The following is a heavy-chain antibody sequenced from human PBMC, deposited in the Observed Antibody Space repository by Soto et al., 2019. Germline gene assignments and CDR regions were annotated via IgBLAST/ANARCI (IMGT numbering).Heavy chain of an antibody. CDR1: GFSLTTSGVG. CDR3: AHRVLRTVFGLVTTTAIYFDF. D-gene: IGHD3-3*01. V-gene: IGHV2-5*02. Sequence: QLTLNESGPTVVRPTETLTLTCRFSGFSLTTSGVGVGWIRQSPGKAPERLALRYWDDDKRYSASLKSRLTITKDTSKNQVVLTVSDLDPTDTATYYCAHRVLRTVFGLVTTTAIYFDFWGQGTPVAVSS. J-gene: IGHJ4*02. CDR2: RYWDDDK.